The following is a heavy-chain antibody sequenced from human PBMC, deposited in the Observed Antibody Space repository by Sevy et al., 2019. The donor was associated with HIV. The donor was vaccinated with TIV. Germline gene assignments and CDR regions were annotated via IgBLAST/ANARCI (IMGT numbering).Heavy chain of an antibody. J-gene: IGHJ3*02. V-gene: IGHV1-2*02. CDR3: AIEDMVRGASDAFDI. CDR1: GYTFTGYY. D-gene: IGHD3-10*01. Sequence: ASVKVSCKASGYTFTGYYMHWVRQAPGQGLEWMGWINPNSGGTNYAQKFQGRVTMTRDTSISTAYMELSGLRSDDTAVYYCAIEDMVRGASDAFDIWGQGTMVTVSS. CDR2: INPNSGGT.